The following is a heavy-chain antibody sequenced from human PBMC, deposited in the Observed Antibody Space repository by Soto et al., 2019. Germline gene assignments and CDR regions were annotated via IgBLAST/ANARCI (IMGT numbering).Heavy chain of an antibody. D-gene: IGHD2-15*01. CDR2: MYYGGRT. CDR1: GGSISSYY. CDR3: ARGTPPPLIVRSSRGPWFDP. V-gene: IGHV4-59*08. Sequence: SGTLSFTGTVSGGSISSYYWSWIRQPPGKGVEWIGYMYYGGRTNYNPSLKSRVTISVDTSKMQVSLKLSSVTAADKAVYFCARGTPPPLIVRSSRGPWFDPWGKGTLVTVSS. J-gene: IGHJ5*02.